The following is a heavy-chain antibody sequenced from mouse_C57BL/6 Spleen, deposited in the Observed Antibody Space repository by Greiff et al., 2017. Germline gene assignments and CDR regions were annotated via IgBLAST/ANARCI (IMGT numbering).Heavy chain of an antibody. Sequence: EVPLVESGGGLVKPGGSLKLSCAASGFTFRDYGMHWVRQAPEKGLEWVAYISSGSSTIYYADTVKGRFTISRDNAKNTLFLQMTSLRSEDTAMYYCARARYYGSSTVYAMDYWGQGTSVTVSS. CDR3: ARARYYGSSTVYAMDY. V-gene: IGHV5-17*01. CDR2: ISSGSSTI. J-gene: IGHJ4*01. CDR1: GFTFRDYG. D-gene: IGHD1-1*01.